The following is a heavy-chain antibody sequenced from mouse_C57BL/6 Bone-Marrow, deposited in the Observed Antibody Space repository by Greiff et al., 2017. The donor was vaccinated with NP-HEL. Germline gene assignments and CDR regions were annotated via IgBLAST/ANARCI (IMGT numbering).Heavy chain of an antibody. Sequence: EVQLQQSGAELVRPGASVKLSCTASGFNIQDDYMHWVKQRPEQGLEWIGWIDPENGDTEYASNLQGNATITADTSSNTAYLQLSSLTSKDTAVYYVTLITTVVAADWYFDVWGTVTTVTVSS. V-gene: IGHV14-4*01. J-gene: IGHJ1*03. CDR2: IDPENGDT. D-gene: IGHD1-1*01. CDR1: GFNIQDDY. CDR3: TLITTVVAADWYFDV.